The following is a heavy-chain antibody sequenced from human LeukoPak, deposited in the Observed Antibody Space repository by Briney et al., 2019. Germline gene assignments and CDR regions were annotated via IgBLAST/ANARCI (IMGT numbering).Heavy chain of an antibody. V-gene: IGHV3-23*01. CDR2: IYENGGTT. CDR3: AKDFRIGYSAHFDY. CDR1: GFTFRSHA. Sequence: GGSLRLSCVGSGFTFRSHAMSWVRQAPEKGLEFVSGIYENGGTTYYADSVKGRFPISRDNSKNTLYLQMDSLRGEDTAVYYCAKDFRIGYSAHFDYWGQGALVTVSS. J-gene: IGHJ4*02. D-gene: IGHD2-21*01.